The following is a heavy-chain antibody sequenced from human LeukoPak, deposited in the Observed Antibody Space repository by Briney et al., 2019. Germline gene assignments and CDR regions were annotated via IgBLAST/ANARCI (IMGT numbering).Heavy chain of an antibody. CDR1: GGSISSGDYY. J-gene: IGHJ4*02. V-gene: IGHV4-30-4*01. CDR2: IYYSGST. CDR3: ARFYYDSSGYYSINPYFDY. D-gene: IGHD3-22*01. Sequence: PSETLSLTCTVSGGSISSGDYYWSWIRQPPGKGLEWIGYIYYSGSTYYNPSLKSRVTISVDTSKNQFSLKLSSVTAADTAVYYCARFYYDSSGYYSINPYFDYWGQGTLVTVSS.